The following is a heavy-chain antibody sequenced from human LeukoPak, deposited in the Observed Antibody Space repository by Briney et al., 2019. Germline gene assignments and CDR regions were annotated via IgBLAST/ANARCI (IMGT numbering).Heavy chain of an antibody. CDR2: ISSSDNII. CDR3: ARVLRYCSGGNCYSGGLGYMDV. J-gene: IGHJ6*03. V-gene: IGHV3-11*01. CDR1: GFIFSDYY. Sequence: GGSLRLSCAASGFIFSDYYMTWIRQAPGKGLEWVSYISSSDNIIHYADSVKGRFTISRDNAKNSLFLQMNSLRAEDTAVYYCARVLRYCSGGNCYSGGLGYMDVWGKGTTVTISS. D-gene: IGHD2-15*01.